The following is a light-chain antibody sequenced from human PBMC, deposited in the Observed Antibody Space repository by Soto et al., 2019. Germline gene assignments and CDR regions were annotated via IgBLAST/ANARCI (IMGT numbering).Light chain of an antibody. CDR2: SAS. CDR3: HQYYTTPWT. V-gene: IGKV1-27*01. J-gene: IGKJ1*01. CDR1: QGISSY. Sequence: DIQLTQSPSSLSASVGDRVTMTCRVSQGISSYLNWYRQKPGKVPKLLIYSASNLQSGVPSRFSGSGSGTDFTLTISSLQAEDVALYYCHQYYTTPWTFGQGTKVDI.